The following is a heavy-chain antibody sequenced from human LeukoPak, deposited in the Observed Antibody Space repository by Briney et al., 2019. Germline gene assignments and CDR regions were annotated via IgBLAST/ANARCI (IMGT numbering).Heavy chain of an antibody. V-gene: IGHV3-7*01. CDR3: ARDRGSSGWYEFDY. Sequence: GGSLRLPCAASGFTSSNYWMSWVRQAPGKGLEWVANIKQDGSEKYYVDSVKGRFTISRDNAKNSLYLQMNSLRAEDTAVYYCARDRGSSGWYEFDYWGQGTLVTVSS. J-gene: IGHJ4*02. D-gene: IGHD6-19*01. CDR1: GFTSSNYW. CDR2: IKQDGSEK.